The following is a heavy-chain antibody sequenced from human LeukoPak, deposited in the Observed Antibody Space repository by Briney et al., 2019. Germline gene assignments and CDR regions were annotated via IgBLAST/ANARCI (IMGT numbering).Heavy chain of an antibody. Sequence: SETLSLTCAVYGGSFSGYYWSWIRQPPGKGLEWIGEINHSGSTNYNPSLKSRVTISVDTSKNQFSLKLSSVTAADTAVYYCARHHCSSTSCIWGYFDYWGQGTLVTVSS. CDR1: GGSFSGYY. CDR3: ARHHCSSTSCIWGYFDY. CDR2: INHSGST. V-gene: IGHV4-34*01. D-gene: IGHD2-2*01. J-gene: IGHJ4*02.